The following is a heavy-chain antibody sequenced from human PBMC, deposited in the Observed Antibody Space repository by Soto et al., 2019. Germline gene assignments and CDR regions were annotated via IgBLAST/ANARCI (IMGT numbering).Heavy chain of an antibody. CDR1: GFTFSSYS. Sequence: EVQLLESGGGLVQPGGSRRLSCAASGFTFSSYSMSWVRQAPGKGLEWVSAISGSGGSTDYADSVKGRFTICRDNSKNTLYLQMNSLRAEDTAVYYCAKVLDYGKWYYFDYWGQGTLVTVSS. J-gene: IGHJ4*02. CDR2: ISGSGGST. CDR3: AKVLDYGKWYYFDY. D-gene: IGHD4-17*01. V-gene: IGHV3-23*01.